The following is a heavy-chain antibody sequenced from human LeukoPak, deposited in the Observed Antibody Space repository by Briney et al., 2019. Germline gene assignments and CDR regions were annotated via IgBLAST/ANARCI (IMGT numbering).Heavy chain of an antibody. Sequence: PGGSLRLSCTASGFTFGDYAMSWFRQAPGKGLEWVGFIRSKAYGGTTEYAASVKGRFTISRDDSKSIAYLQMNSLKTEDTAAYYCTRDQAGWRWLASFDYWGQGTLVTVSS. CDR2: IRSKAYGGTT. CDR1: GFTFGDYA. V-gene: IGHV3-49*03. J-gene: IGHJ4*02. CDR3: TRDQAGWRWLASFDY. D-gene: IGHD5-24*01.